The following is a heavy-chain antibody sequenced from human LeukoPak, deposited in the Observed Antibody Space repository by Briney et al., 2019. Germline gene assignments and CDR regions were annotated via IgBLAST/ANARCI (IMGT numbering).Heavy chain of an antibody. J-gene: IGHJ4*02. CDR3: AGGNFCSGGRCPLDH. D-gene: IGHD2-15*01. CDR1: GFPFSSNY. CDR2: VYGGGST. Sequence: AGGSLSLSFAASGFPFSSNYMTWVRQAPGKGLEWVSVVYGGGSTYYADSVKGRFTISRDSFKNTLYLQMNSLRAEDTAVYYCAGGNFCSGGRCPLDHWGQGTLVTVSS. V-gene: IGHV3-53*01.